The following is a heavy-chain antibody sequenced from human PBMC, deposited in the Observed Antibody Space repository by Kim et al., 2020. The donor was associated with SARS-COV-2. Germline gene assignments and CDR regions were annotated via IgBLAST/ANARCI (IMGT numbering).Heavy chain of an antibody. CDR2: INTITANP. J-gene: IGHJ3*02. V-gene: IGHV7-4-1*02. CDR3: AYVGPPYTFDI. D-gene: IGHD2-21*01. CDR1: GYTFARYA. Sequence: ASVKVSCKASGYTFARYAINWVRQAPGQGLEWMGWINTITANPTYAQGFTGRFVFSVDTSVNTAYLQISSLKPEDTAVYFCAYVGPPYTFDIWGQGTMVSVSS.